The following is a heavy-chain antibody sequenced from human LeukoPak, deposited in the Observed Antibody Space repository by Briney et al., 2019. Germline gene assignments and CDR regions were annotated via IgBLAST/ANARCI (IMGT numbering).Heavy chain of an antibody. V-gene: IGHV4-39*01. J-gene: IGHJ2*01. CDR2: IYYSGST. CDR3: ARQRGGGYWYFDL. CDR1: GGSISSSGYY. Sequence: SETLSLTCTVSGGSISSSGYYWGWIRQPPGKGLEWIGTIYYSGSTYYNPSLKSRLTISVDTSKNHFSLKLSSVTAADTPVYYCARQRGGGYWYFDLWGRGTLVTVSS.